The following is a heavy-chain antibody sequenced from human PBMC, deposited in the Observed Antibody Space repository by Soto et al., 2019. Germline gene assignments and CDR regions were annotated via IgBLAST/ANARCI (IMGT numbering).Heavy chain of an antibody. D-gene: IGHD3-10*01. V-gene: IGHV3-11*06. Sequence: GGSLRLSCAASGFTSSDYYISWIRQAPGKGLEWVSYISSSSVYRNYADSVKGRFTISRDNARNSLYLQMNGLRAEDTAVYYCARDSGYYYGSGSYWYYYYGMDVWGQGTTVTVSS. CDR2: ISSSSVYR. J-gene: IGHJ6*02. CDR3: ARDSGYYYGSGSYWYYYYGMDV. CDR1: GFTSSDYY.